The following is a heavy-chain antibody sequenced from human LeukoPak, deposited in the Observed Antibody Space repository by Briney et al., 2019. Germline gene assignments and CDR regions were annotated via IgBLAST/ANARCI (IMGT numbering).Heavy chain of an antibody. CDR3: TRGQYCGGDCLGYYYYMDV. Sequence: SGGSLRLSCTASGFTFGDYAMSWVRQAPGKGLEGVGFIRSKAYGGTTEYAASVKGRFTISRDDSKSIAYLQMNSLKTEDAAVYYCTRGQYCGGDCLGYYYYMDVWGKGTTVTISS. J-gene: IGHJ6*03. D-gene: IGHD2-21*02. CDR2: IRSKAYGGTT. V-gene: IGHV3-49*04. CDR1: GFTFGDYA.